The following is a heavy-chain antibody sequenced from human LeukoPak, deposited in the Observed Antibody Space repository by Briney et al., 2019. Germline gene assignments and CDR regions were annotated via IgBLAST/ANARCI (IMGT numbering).Heavy chain of an antibody. D-gene: IGHD3-10*01. CDR3: ARVGWNYYGSGSYYNQFPHFDY. V-gene: IGHV4-39*01. CDR2: IYYSGST. J-gene: IGHJ4*02. Sequence: PSETLSLTCTVSGGSISSSSYYWCWIRQPPGKGLEWIGSIYYSGSTYYNPSLKSRVTISVDTSKNQFSLKLSSVTAADTAVYYCARVGWNYYGSGSYYNQFPHFDYWGQGTLVTVSS. CDR1: GGSISSSSYY.